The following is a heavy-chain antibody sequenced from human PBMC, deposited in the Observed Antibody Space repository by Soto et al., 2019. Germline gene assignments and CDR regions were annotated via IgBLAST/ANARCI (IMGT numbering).Heavy chain of an antibody. Sequence: PGGSLRLSCVASGVTFSTYGMTWVRQAPGKGLEWVSYGGSGGSRYYAESVKGRFTTSRDNSKNTLSLEMNSLRAEDTATYYCVKFRGRAYPYYYMDVWGKGTTVTVSS. CDR2: GGSGGSR. CDR3: VKFRGRAYPYYYMDV. CDR1: GVTFSTYG. D-gene: IGHD3-10*01. V-gene: IGHV3-23*01. J-gene: IGHJ6*03.